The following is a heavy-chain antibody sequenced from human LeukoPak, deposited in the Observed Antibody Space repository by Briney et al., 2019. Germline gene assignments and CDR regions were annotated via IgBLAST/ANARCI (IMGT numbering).Heavy chain of an antibody. CDR3: ARGLQEWNLRRDY. CDR1: GFTFSNAW. Sequence: GGSLRLSCAASGFTFSNAWMTWVRQAPGKGLEFVANIKHDGSERYLDSVKGRFTISRDNAKNSLYLQMDSLRVEDTAVYYCARGLQEWNLRRDYWGQGTLVTVSS. CDR2: IKHDGSER. D-gene: IGHD3-3*01. V-gene: IGHV3-7*01. J-gene: IGHJ4*02.